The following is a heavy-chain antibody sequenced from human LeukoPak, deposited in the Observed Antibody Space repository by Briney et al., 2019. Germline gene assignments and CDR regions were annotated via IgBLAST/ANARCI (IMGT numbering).Heavy chain of an antibody. Sequence: GGPLRLSCEGSRFPFSSYWMSLVRQAPGKGLEWVGDLNNVGSKEQYIDTVKGRFTISSDNAQASHFLQMDSLASEDTGVYYCARRNSGTRWSFDSWGQGTLVIVSS. D-gene: IGHD4-23*01. CDR1: RFPFSSYW. CDR3: ARRNSGTRWSFDS. CDR2: LNNVGSKE. V-gene: IGHV3-7*01. J-gene: IGHJ4*02.